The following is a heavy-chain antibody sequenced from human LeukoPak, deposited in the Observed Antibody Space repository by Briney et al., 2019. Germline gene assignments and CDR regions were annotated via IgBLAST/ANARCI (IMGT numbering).Heavy chain of an antibody. CDR2: IWYDGSNK. CDR1: GFTFSSYG. J-gene: IGHJ4*02. Sequence: GGSLRLSCAASGFTFSSYGMHWVRQAPGKGLEWVAVIWYDGSNKYYADSVKGRFTISRDNSKNTLYLQMNSLRAEDTAVYYCARGSEYSSSTGDYWGQGTLVTVSA. D-gene: IGHD6-6*01. V-gene: IGHV3-33*01. CDR3: ARGSEYSSSTGDY.